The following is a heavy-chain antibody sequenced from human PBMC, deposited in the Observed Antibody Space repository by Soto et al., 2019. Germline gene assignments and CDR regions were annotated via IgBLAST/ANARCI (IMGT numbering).Heavy chain of an antibody. V-gene: IGHV3-23*01. CDR3: AKGSLGYCSSTSCSGDYYYGMDV. D-gene: IGHD2-2*01. CDR2: ISGSGGST. CDR1: GFTFCSYA. Sequence: LRLSCAASGFTFCSYAMSWVRQAPGKGLEWVSAISGSGGSTYYADSVKGRFTISRDNSKNTLYLQMNSLRAEDTAVYYCAKGSLGYCSSTSCSGDYYYGMDVWGQGTTVTVSS. J-gene: IGHJ6*02.